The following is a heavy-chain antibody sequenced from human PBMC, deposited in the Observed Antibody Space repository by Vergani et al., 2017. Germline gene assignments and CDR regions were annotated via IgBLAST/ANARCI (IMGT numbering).Heavy chain of an antibody. CDR1: GFTFSSYA. J-gene: IGHJ4*02. Sequence: EVQLLESGGGLVQPGGSLRLSCAASGFTFSSYAMSWVRQAPGKGLEWVSAISGSGGSTYYADSVKGRFTISRDNSKNTLYLQMNSLRAEDTAVYYCAKDLPTIFGVVSWSFDYWGQGTLVTVSS. V-gene: IGHV3-23*01. CDR3: AKDLPTIFGVVSWSFDY. CDR2: ISGSGGST. D-gene: IGHD3-3*01.